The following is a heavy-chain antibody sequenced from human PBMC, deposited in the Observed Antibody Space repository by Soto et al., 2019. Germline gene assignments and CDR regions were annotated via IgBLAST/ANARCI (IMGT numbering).Heavy chain of an antibody. V-gene: IGHV1-69*13. Sequence: SVKVSCKASGCTFSSYAISWVRRAPGQGLEWMGGIIPIFGTANYAQKFQGRVTITADESTSTAYMELSSLRSEDTAVYYCARDPAAAPWAYSYYGMDVWGQGTTVTVSS. CDR3: ARDPAAAPWAYSYYGMDV. D-gene: IGHD2-15*01. CDR1: GCTFSSYA. J-gene: IGHJ6*02. CDR2: IIPIFGTA.